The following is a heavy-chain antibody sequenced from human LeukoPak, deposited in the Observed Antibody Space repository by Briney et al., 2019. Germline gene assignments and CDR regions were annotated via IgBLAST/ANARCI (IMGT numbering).Heavy chain of an antibody. V-gene: IGHV1-46*01. CDR1: GYTFTSYY. D-gene: IGHD3-3*01. CDR3: ARDWSPSHYDFWSGSARDDN. CDR2: INPSGGST. Sequence: GASVKVSCKASGYTFTSYYMHWVRQAPGQGLEWMGIINPSGGSTSYAQKFQGRVTMTRDTSTSTVYMELSSLRSEDTAVYYCARDWSPSHYDFWSGSARDDNWGQGTLVTVSS. J-gene: IGHJ4*02.